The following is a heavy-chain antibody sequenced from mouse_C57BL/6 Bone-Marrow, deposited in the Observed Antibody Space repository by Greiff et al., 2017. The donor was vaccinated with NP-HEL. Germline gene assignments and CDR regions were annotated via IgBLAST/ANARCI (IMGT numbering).Heavy chain of an antibody. CDR2: IDPEDGET. V-gene: IGHV14-2*01. D-gene: IGHD1-1*01. Sequence: VQLQQSGAELVKPGASVKLSCTASGFNIKDYYLHWVKQRTGQGLEWIGRIDPEDGETNYAQKFQGKATITADTSSNTAYLQLSSLTSEDTAVYYCARSGYGSSYRYFDVWGTGTTVTVSS. J-gene: IGHJ1*03. CDR3: ARSGYGSSYRYFDV. CDR1: GFNIKDYY.